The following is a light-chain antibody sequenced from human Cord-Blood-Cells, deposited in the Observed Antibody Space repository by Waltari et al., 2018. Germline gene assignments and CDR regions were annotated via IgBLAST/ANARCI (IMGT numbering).Light chain of an antibody. J-gene: IGLJ1*01. CDR3: NSRDSSGNSYV. V-gene: IGLV3-19*01. Sequence: SSELTQDPAVSVALGQTVRITCQGDSLRRYYASWYQQKPGQAPVLVIYGKNNRPSGIPDRSSGSSSGNTASLTITGAQAEDEADYYCNSRDSSGNSYVFGTGTKVTVL. CDR1: SLRRYY. CDR2: GKN.